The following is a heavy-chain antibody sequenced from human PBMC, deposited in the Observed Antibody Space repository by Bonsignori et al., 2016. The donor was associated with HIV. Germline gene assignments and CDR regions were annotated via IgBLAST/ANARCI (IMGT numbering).Heavy chain of an antibody. Sequence: GGSLRLSCAASGFTFSSYWMHWVRQAPGKGLVWVSRINSDGSSTSYADSVKGRFTISRDNAKNTLYLQMNSLRAEDTAVYYCARVRDGYNYAFDYYYYTDVWGKGTTVTVSS. J-gene: IGHJ6*03. D-gene: IGHD5-24*01. CDR3: ARVRDGYNYAFDYYYYTDV. CDR1: GFTFSSYW. CDR2: INSDGSST. V-gene: IGHV3-74*01.